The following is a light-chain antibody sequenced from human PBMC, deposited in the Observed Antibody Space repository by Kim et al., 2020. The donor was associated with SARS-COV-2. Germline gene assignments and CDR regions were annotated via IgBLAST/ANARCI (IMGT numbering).Light chain of an antibody. CDR3: QQYDGSRT. V-gene: IGKV3-20*01. CDR2: GVS. CDR1: HSVTHNS. J-gene: IGKJ1*01. Sequence: IVLTQSPGTLSLSPGERATLSCRASHSVTHNSLAWYQQRLGQAPRLLIYGVSIRAAGIPDRFEGSGSGTDFTLTISRLEPEDSAVYFCQQYDGSRTFGQGTKVDIK.